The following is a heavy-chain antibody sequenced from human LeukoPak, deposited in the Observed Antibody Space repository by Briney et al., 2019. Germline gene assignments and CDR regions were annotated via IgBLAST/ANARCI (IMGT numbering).Heavy chain of an antibody. D-gene: IGHD3-10*01. CDR2: IYTSGST. J-gene: IGHJ4*02. Sequence: SETLSLTCTVSGVSISSYYWSWIRQPAGKGLEWIGRIYTSGSTNYNPSLKSRVTMPVDTSKNHFSLKLSSVTAADTAVYYCARDYYGIYYFDYWGQGTLVTVSS. CDR1: GVSISSYY. V-gene: IGHV4-4*07. CDR3: ARDYYGIYYFDY.